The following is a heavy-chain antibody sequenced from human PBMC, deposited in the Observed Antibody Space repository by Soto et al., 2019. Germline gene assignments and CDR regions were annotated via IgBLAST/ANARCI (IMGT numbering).Heavy chain of an antibody. CDR3: ARQAAAGIYYYCHYGIVV. J-gene: IGHJ6*02. D-gene: IGHD6-13*01. CDR1: GGSISSSSYY. CDR2: IYYSGST. Sequence: SETLSLTCTVSGGSISSSSYYWGWIRQPPGKGLEWIGSIYYSGSTYYNPSLKSRVTISVDTSKNQFSLKLSSVTAADTAVYYCARQAAAGIYYYCHYGIVVWCQATTGTVSS. V-gene: IGHV4-39*01.